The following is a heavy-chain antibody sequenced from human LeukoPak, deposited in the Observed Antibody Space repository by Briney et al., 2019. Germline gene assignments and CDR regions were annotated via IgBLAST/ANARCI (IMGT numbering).Heavy chain of an antibody. CDR3: ARAGQQQLVRGFDP. D-gene: IGHD6-13*01. CDR2: INPNSGGT. J-gene: IGHJ5*02. V-gene: IGHV1-2*02. CDR1: GYTFTGYY. Sequence: ASVKVSCKASGYTFTGYYMHWVRQAPGQGLEWMGWINPNSGGTNYARKFQGRVTMTRDTSISTAYMELSRLRSDDTAVYYCARAGQQQLVRGFDPWGQGTLVTVSS.